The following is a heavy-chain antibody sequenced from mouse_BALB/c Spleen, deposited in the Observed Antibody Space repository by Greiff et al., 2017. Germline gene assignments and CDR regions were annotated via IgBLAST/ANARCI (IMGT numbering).Heavy chain of an antibody. J-gene: IGHJ3*01. V-gene: IGHV14-1*02. CDR1: GFNIKDYY. D-gene: IGHD2-4*01. CDR3: ARRDYDLAWFAY. Sequence: VQLQQSGAELVRPGALVKLSCKASGFNIKDYYMHWVKQRPEQGLEWIGWIDPENGNTIYDPKFQGKASITADTSSNTAYLQLSSLTSEDTAVYYCARRDYDLAWFAYWGQGTLVTVSA. CDR2: IDPENGNT.